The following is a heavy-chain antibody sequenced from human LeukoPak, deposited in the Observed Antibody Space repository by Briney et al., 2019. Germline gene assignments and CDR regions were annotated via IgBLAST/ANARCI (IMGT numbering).Heavy chain of an antibody. CDR3: ARDPSSGWYWYFDY. CDR1: GGSISSYY. D-gene: IGHD6-19*01. J-gene: IGHJ4*02. CDR2: IYYSGST. Sequence: PSETLSLTCTVSGGSISSYYWSWIRQPPGKGLEXXXXIYYSGSTNYNPSLKSRVTISVDTSKNQFSLKLSSVTAADTAVYYCARDPSSGWYWYFDYWGQGTLVTVSS. V-gene: IGHV4-59*01.